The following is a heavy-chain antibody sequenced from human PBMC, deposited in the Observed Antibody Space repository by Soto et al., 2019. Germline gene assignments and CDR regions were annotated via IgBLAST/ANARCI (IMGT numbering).Heavy chain of an antibody. J-gene: IGHJ4*02. Sequence: GGSLRLSCAASGFTVSSNYMSWVRQAPGKGLEWVSVIYSGGSTYYADSVKGRFTISRDNSKNTLYLQMNSLRAEDTAVYYCARHTSGSYYSALDYWGQGTLVTVSS. CDR3: ARHTSGSYYSALDY. V-gene: IGHV3-53*01. CDR1: GFTVSSNY. CDR2: IYSGGST. D-gene: IGHD1-26*01.